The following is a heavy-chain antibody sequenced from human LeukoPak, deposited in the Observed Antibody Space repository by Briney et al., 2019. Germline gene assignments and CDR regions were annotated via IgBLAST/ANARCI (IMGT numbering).Heavy chain of an antibody. CDR3: ARDLHQYSSGWYEGY. CDR2: ISAYNGNT. Sequence: GASVKVSCKASGYTFTSYGISWVRQAPGQGLEWMGWISAYNGNTNYAQKLQGRVTMTTDTSTSTAYMELRSLRSDDTAVYYCARDLHQYSSGWYEGYWGQGTLVTVSS. V-gene: IGHV1-18*01. D-gene: IGHD6-19*01. CDR1: GYTFTSYG. J-gene: IGHJ4*02.